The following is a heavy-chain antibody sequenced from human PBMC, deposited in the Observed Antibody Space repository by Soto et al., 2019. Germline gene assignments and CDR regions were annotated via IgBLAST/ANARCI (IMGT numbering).Heavy chain of an antibody. D-gene: IGHD6-13*01. CDR3: AAPRAAVPHTRYFDP. V-gene: IGHV3-23*01. Sequence: EAQLLESGGGLVQPGGSLRLSCAASGFAFSNFAMSWVRQAPGKGLEWVSAIGSGSRGTHYAESVEDRFTISRDDSKNTLYLQLNSLTAADTAVYYCAAPRAAVPHTRYFDPWAREPRSPSPQ. J-gene: IGHJ5*02. CDR2: IGSGSRGT. CDR1: GFAFSNFA.